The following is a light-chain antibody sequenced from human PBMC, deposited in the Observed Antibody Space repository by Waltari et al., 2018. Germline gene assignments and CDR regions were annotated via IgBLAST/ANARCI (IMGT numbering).Light chain of an antibody. J-gene: IGLJ1*01. Sequence: SYELTDSISVSVALGQTAKIACGGDKIGSKSVHWYQQKPGQPPILVIYRDIRRPSGIPGRFSGSNSGNTATLTISRAQVVDEADYFCQVWASGTYIFAGGTKLTVL. V-gene: IGLV3-9*01. CDR3: QVWASGTYI. CDR2: RDI. CDR1: KIGSKS.